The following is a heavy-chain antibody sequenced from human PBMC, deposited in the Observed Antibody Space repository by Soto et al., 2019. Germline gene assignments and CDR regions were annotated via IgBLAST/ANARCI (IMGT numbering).Heavy chain of an antibody. CDR3: AKASKYRSSGWYYFDY. CDR1: GFTFSSYG. D-gene: IGHD6-19*01. CDR2: ISYDGSNK. Sequence: QVQLVESGGGVVQPGRSLRLSCAASGFTFSSYGMHWVRQAPGKGLEWVAVISYDGSNKYYADSVKGRFTISRDNSKNTLYLQMNSRRAEDKAVYYCAKASKYRSSGWYYFDYWGQGTLVTVSS. J-gene: IGHJ4*02. V-gene: IGHV3-30*18.